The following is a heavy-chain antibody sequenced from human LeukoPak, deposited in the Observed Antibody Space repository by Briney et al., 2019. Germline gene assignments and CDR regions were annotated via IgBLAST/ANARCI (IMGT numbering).Heavy chain of an antibody. CDR3: AKDAYGGATFFYYMDV. CDR1: GFTFDDYA. J-gene: IGHJ6*03. V-gene: IGHV3-9*01. D-gene: IGHD2/OR15-2a*01. Sequence: TGGSLRLSCAGSGFTFDDYAMHWVRQTPGKGLEWVSGISWNSGNIACADFVGGRFTISRDNAKNSLSLQMNSLSDEDTAVYYCAKDAYGGATFFYYMDVWGKGTTVTVSS. CDR2: ISWNSGNI.